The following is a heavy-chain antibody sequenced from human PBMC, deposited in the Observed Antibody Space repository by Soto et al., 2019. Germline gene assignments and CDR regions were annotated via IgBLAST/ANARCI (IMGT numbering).Heavy chain of an antibody. V-gene: IGHV4-39*01. J-gene: IGHJ4*02. CDR1: GGSITRNDHY. Sequence: QLQLQESGPGLVRPSETLSLICTVSGGSITRNDHYWGWIRQSPGKGLEWIGDIKSSGSTNYKRFLKSRVSMSVETSKNQFSLKMNSVTAADTAVYYCARLGSSGWYQGSYFDYWGQGTLVTVSS. CDR3: ARLGSSGWYQGSYFDY. CDR2: IKSSGST. D-gene: IGHD6-19*01.